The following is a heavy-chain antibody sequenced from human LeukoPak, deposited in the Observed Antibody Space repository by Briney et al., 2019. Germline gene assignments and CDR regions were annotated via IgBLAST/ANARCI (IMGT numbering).Heavy chain of an antibody. V-gene: IGHV1-69*05. Sequence: GASVTVSCKASGGTFIRYAISWVRQAAGQEVEGMGGIIPIFGTANYAQKFQGRVTTTTDESTSTAYIELSSLRSEDTAVYYCARAGEIPAAPVNYYYYYYMDVWGKGTTVTVSS. CDR1: GGTFIRYA. CDR2: IIPIFGTA. CDR3: ARAGEIPAAPVNYYYYYYMDV. J-gene: IGHJ6*03. D-gene: IGHD2-2*01.